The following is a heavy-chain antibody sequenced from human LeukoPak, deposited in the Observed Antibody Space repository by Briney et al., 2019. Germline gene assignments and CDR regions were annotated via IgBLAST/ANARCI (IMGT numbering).Heavy chain of an antibody. Sequence: GGSLRLSCAASGFTFSSYWMHWVRQAPGKGLVWVSRINSDGSSTSYADSMKGRFTISRDNAKNTLYLQMNSLRAEDTAVYYCARGPMATSPFDIWGQGTMVTVSS. J-gene: IGHJ3*02. CDR3: ARGPMATSPFDI. D-gene: IGHD5-24*01. CDR2: INSDGSST. CDR1: GFTFSSYW. V-gene: IGHV3-74*01.